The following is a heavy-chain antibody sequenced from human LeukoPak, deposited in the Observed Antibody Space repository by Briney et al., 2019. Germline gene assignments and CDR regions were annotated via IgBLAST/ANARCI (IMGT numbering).Heavy chain of an antibody. D-gene: IGHD1-26*01. CDR1: GGSISSGSYY. Sequence: PSETLSLTCTVSGGSISSGSYYWSWIRQPAGKGLEWIGRIYTSGSTNYNPSLKSRAAISVDTSKKQFSLKLSSVTAADTAVYYCARGQGGIYYGSYYFGYWGQGTLVTVSS. CDR2: IYTSGST. V-gene: IGHV4-61*02. J-gene: IGHJ4*02. CDR3: ARGQGGIYYGSYYFGY.